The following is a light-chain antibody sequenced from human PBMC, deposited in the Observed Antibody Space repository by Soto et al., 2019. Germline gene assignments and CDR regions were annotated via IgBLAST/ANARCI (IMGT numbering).Light chain of an antibody. CDR1: RDVGSD. J-gene: IGKJ5*01. V-gene: IGKV1-6*01. Sequence: QMTQSPSSLSASVGEKIIITCRASRDVGSDVSWYQQKPGQAPKLLIYAASNLYTGVPSRFSGSRSGTEFTLTISNLQAEDFAVYYCQQYRTWPLTFGQGTRLEIK. CDR3: QQYRTWPLT. CDR2: AAS.